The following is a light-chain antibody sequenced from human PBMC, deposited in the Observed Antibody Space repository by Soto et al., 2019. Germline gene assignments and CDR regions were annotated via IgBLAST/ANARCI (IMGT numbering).Light chain of an antibody. CDR3: QQYDSFSKT. CDR1: QSIRSW. Sequence: DIQMTQSPSTLSASVGDRVTITCRASQSIRSWLAWYQQKPGKAPQLLIYDPSNLESGVPSRFSGSGSGTEFTLTISSLQPDDFATYDCQQYDSFSKTFGRGTKVEVK. V-gene: IGKV1-5*01. J-gene: IGKJ1*01. CDR2: DPS.